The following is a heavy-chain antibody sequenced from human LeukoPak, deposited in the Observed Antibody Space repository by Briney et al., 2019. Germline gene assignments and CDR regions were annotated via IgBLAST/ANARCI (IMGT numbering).Heavy chain of an antibody. Sequence: TRRSPRLSRAASGFTFSSYAMSWVRQAPGKRLEWVSAISGSGSRTYYADPVKGRFTISRDNSKNTLYLQMNSLRVEDTAVYYCAKDPAYGDRPNWFDPWGQGTLVTVSS. V-gene: IGHV3-23*01. CDR2: ISGSGSRT. D-gene: IGHD4-17*01. J-gene: IGHJ5*02. CDR1: GFTFSSYA. CDR3: AKDPAYGDRPNWFDP.